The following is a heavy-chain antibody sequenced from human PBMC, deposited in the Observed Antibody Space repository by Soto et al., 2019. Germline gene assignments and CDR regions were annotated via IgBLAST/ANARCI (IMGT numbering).Heavy chain of an antibody. CDR1: GGSLSSYY. CDR2: VYFSGNT. J-gene: IGHJ5*02. D-gene: IGHD6-25*01. V-gene: IGHV4-59*01. Sequence: SETLSLTCTVSGGSLSSYYWTWIRRSPVKGLEWIGYVYFSGNTNYNPSLKSRVTISIDTSKNQFSLRLASVTAADTAFYYCGRVRPSGYVLSWGQGTLVTVSS. CDR3: GRVRPSGYVLS.